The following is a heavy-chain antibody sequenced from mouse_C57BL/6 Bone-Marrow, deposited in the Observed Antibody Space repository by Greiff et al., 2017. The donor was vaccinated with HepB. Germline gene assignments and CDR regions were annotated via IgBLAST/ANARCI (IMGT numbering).Heavy chain of an antibody. V-gene: IGHV1-69*01. Sequence: QVQLQQPGAELVMPGASVKLSCKASGYTFTSYWMHWVKQRPGQGLEWIGEIDPSDSYTNYNQKFKGKSTLTVDKSSSTAYMQLSSLTSEDSAVYYCERYYYGSSYVWYFDVWGTGTTVTVSS. CDR1: GYTFTSYW. D-gene: IGHD1-1*01. J-gene: IGHJ1*03. CDR3: ERYYYGSSYVWYFDV. CDR2: IDPSDSYT.